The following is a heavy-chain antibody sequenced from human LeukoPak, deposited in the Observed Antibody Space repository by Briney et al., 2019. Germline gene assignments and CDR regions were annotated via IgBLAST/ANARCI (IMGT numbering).Heavy chain of an antibody. D-gene: IGHD3-22*01. CDR2: IKEDGSEK. CDR3: TRVSLTVTQDY. Sequence: GGSLRLSCAASGFTFSSYGMHWVRQAPGKGLEWVANIKEDGSEKYYVDSVKGRFTISRDNAENSLYLQMNSLRAEDTAVYFCTRVSLTVTQDYWGQGTLVTVSS. V-gene: IGHV3-7*01. CDR1: GFTFSSYG. J-gene: IGHJ4*02.